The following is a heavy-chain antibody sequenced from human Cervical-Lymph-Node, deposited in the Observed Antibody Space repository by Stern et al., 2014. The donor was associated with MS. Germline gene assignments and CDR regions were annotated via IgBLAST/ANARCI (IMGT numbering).Heavy chain of an antibody. Sequence: QVQLVQSGAEVKKPGSSVKVSCKASGGIFNTHSVSWVRQAPGQGLEWLGRFPPKLGIVNHIQGLGDRVTFTADRSTRTVFMELRSLTSADTAMYFCASGKYSFGSGPESWGQGTLVIVSS. V-gene: IGHV1-69*09. CDR2: FPPKLGIV. CDR1: GGIFNTHS. D-gene: IGHD3-10*01. CDR3: ASGKYSFGSGPES. J-gene: IGHJ5*02.